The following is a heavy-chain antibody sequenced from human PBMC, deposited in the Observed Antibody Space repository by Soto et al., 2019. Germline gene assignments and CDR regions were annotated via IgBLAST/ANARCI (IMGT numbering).Heavy chain of an antibody. D-gene: IGHD1-1*01. CDR1: GLTISGKKY. Sequence: GGSLRLSCAAFGLTISGKKYVAWVHQAPGKGLEWVSALYDVDGSFYADSVKGRFTTSSDSSKTTVYLQMNDLRPDDTAVYYCATWHEREHAYDVWGQGTTVTVSS. CDR3: ATWHEREHAYDV. J-gene: IGHJ3*01. CDR2: LYDVDGS. V-gene: IGHV3-53*01.